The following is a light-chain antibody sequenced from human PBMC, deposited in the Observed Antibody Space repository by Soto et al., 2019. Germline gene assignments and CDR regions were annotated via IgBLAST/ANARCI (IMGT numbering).Light chain of an antibody. J-gene: IGLJ1*01. Sequence: QSVLTQPASVSGSPGQSITISCTGTSSDVGNNNYVSWYQHNPGRAPKVMICDVTNRPSGVSNRFSGSKSGNTASLTISGLQAEDEADYYCSSFTGSSYVFGTGIKLTVL. CDR1: SSDVGNNNY. CDR2: DVT. CDR3: SSFTGSSYV. V-gene: IGLV2-14*03.